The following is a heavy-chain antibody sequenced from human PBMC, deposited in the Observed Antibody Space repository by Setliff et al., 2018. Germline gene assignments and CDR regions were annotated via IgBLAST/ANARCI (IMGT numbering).Heavy chain of an antibody. D-gene: IGHD5-12*01. Sequence: HGESLKLSCKGSGYSFSNFWIGWVRQMPGRGLEWMGIIYPGDSDARYSPSFRGQVTISVDKSISTAYLQWRSLKASDIAMYYCARGGYNSFFDYWGQGTLVTVSS. CDR3: ARGGYNSFFDY. CDR2: IYPGDSDA. J-gene: IGHJ4*02. CDR1: GYSFSNFW. V-gene: IGHV5-51*01.